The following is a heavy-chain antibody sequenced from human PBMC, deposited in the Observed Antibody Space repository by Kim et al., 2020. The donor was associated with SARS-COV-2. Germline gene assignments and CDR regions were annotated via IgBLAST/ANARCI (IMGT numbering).Heavy chain of an antibody. CDR2: ISSSGSYI. CDR3: ASIAAAGTGTYYYYGMDV. D-gene: IGHD6-13*01. J-gene: IGHJ6*02. Sequence: GGSLRLSCAASGFTFSSYSMNWVRQAPGKGLEWVSSISSSGSYIYYADSVKGRFTISRDNAKNSLYLQMNSLRAEDTAVYYCASIAAAGTGTYYYYGMDVWGQGTPVTVSS. CDR1: GFTFSSYS. V-gene: IGHV3-21*01.